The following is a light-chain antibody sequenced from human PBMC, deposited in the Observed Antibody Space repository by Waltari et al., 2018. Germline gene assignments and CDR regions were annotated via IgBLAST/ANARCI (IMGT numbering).Light chain of an antibody. V-gene: IGKV3-20*01. CDR2: HAS. Sequence: EIVLTQSPGTVSLSPGDRATLSCRASQSVRIDLAWYQQKPGRAPRLLIYHASTRATGIPDRFSASGSGTDFSLTISRLEPEDFAMYYCQQYVESPATFGQGTKVEIK. CDR3: QQYVESPAT. CDR1: QSVRID. J-gene: IGKJ1*01.